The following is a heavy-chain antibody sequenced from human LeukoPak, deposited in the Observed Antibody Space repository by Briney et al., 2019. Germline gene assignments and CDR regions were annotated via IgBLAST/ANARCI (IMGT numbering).Heavy chain of an antibody. CDR3: ARVYCSGGSCYSRAFDI. CDR1: GFTFSSYG. V-gene: IGHV3-33*01. D-gene: IGHD2-15*01. CDR2: IWYDGSNK. Sequence: GGSLRLSCAASGFTFSSYGMHWVRQAPGKGLEWVAVIWYDGSNKYYADSVRGRFTISRDNSKNTLYLQMNSLRAEHTAVYYCARVYCSGGSCYSRAFDIWGQGTMVTVSS. J-gene: IGHJ3*02.